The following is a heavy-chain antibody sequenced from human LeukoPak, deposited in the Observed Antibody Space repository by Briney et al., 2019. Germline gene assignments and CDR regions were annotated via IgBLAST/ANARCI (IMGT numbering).Heavy chain of an antibody. J-gene: IGHJ4*02. V-gene: IGHV3-7*01. Sequence: GGSLRLSCAASGFTFSSYWMSRVRPAPGKGLEWVANIKQDGSEKYYVDSVKGRFTISRDNAKNSLYLQMNSLRAEDTAVYYCARDLLAAAGTGHYWGQGTLVTVSS. D-gene: IGHD6-13*01. CDR3: ARDLLAAAGTGHY. CDR1: GFTFSSYW. CDR2: IKQDGSEK.